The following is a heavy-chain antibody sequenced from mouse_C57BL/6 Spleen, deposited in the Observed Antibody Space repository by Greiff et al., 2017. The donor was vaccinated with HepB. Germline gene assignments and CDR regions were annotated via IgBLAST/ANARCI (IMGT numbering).Heavy chain of an antibody. CDR2: IYPGDGDT. Sequence: VQLVESGPELVKPGASVKISCKASGYAFSSSWMNWVKQRPGKGLEWIGRIYPGDGDTNYNGKFKGKATLTADKSSSTAYMQLSSLTTEDSAVYCGARSVTTVVATYMDYWGQGTSVTVSS. CDR1: GYAFSSSW. D-gene: IGHD1-1*01. V-gene: IGHV1-82*01. J-gene: IGHJ4*01. CDR3: ARSVTTVVATYMDY.